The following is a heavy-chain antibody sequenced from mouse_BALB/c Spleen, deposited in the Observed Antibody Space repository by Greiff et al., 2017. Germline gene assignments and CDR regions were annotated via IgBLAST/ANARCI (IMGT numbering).Heavy chain of an antibody. Sequence: LQESGAELAKPGASVKMSCKASGYTFTSYWMHWVKQRPGQGLEWIGYINPSTGYTEYNQKFKDKATLTADKSSSTAYMQLSSLTSEDSAVYYCARDYGSRYYFDYWGQGTTLTVSS. J-gene: IGHJ2*01. V-gene: IGHV1-7*01. CDR1: GYTFTSYW. D-gene: IGHD1-1*01. CDR2: INPSTGYT. CDR3: ARDYGSRYYFDY.